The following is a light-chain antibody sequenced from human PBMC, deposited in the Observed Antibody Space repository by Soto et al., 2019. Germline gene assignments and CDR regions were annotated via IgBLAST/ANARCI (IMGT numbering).Light chain of an antibody. V-gene: IGLV2-14*01. CDR3: SSYTSSTTLV. CDR2: EVT. Sequence: QSALTQPASVSGSPGQSITISCTGTSSDVGGYNYVSWYQQNPGNAPKLMIYEVTSRPSGVSNRFSGSKSGNTASLTISGLQAEDEADYYCSSYTSSTTLVFGGGTKVTVL. CDR1: SSDVGGYNY. J-gene: IGLJ2*01.